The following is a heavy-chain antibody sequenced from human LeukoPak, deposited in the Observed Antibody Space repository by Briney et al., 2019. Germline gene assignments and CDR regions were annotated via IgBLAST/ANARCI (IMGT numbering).Heavy chain of an antibody. CDR2: INGSGSII. CDR1: GFTFSDYY. J-gene: IGHJ3*01. D-gene: IGHD3-10*01. Sequence: GGSLRLSCAASGFTFSDYYMGWIRQAPGKGLEWLSYINGSGSIIFYADSVKGRFTISRDNAKNSLSLQMNSLRAEDTAVYYCGICFGLSGTKRSFDLWGQGTMVTVSS. CDR3: GICFGLSGTKRSFDL. V-gene: IGHV3-11*01.